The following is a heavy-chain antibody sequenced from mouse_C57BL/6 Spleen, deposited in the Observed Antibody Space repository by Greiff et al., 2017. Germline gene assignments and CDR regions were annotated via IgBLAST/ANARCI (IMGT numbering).Heavy chain of an antibody. CDR2: IRYDGSN. V-gene: IGHV3-6*01. J-gene: IGHJ3*01. CDR3: ATYYSNLAWFAY. CDR1: GYSITSGYY. D-gene: IGHD2-5*01. Sequence: EVKLQESGPGLVKPSQSLSLTCSVTGYSITSGYYWNWIRQFPGNKLEWMGYIRYDGSNNYNPSLKNRISITRDTSKNQFFLKLNSVTTEDTATYYCATYYSNLAWFAYWGQGTLVTVSA.